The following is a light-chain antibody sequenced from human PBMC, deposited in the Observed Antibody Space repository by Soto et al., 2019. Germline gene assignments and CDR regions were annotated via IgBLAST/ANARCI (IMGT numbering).Light chain of an antibody. CDR1: SSDVGGYDY. CDR3: CSYAGAYTWM. V-gene: IGLV2-11*01. Sequence: QSFLTQPRSVSGSPGQSVTISCTGTSSDVGGYDYVSWCQQHPGKAPKLLIYDVTRRPSGVPDRFSGSKSGNTASLTISGLQAEDEADYYCCSYAGAYTWMFGGGTKLTVL. CDR2: DVT. J-gene: IGLJ3*02.